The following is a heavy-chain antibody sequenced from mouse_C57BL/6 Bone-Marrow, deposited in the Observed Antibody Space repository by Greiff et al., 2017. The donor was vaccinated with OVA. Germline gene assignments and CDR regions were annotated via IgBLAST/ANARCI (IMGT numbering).Heavy chain of an antibody. J-gene: IGHJ1*03. D-gene: IGHD1-1*01. V-gene: IGHV1-52*01. Sequence: QVQLQQPGAELVRPGSSVKLSCKASGYTFTSYWMHWVKQRPIQGLEWIGNIDPSDSETHYNQKFKDKATLTVDKSSSTAYMQLSSLTSEDSAVYYCARSDYYGSSSHCWCDGWGTGTTVTVSS. CDR1: GYTFTSYW. CDR3: ARSDYYGSSSHCWCDG. CDR2: IDPSDSET.